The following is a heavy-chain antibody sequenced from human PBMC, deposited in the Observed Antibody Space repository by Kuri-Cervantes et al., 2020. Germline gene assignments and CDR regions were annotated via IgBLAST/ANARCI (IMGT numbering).Heavy chain of an antibody. D-gene: IGHD2-15*01. CDR3: ARGGVVVVAATPY. V-gene: IGHV3-74*01. CDR1: GFTFSSYW. Sequence: GESLKISCAASGFTFSSYWMHWVRQAPGKGLVWVSRINSDGSSTSYADSVKGRFTISRDNAKNTLYLQMNSLRAEDTAVYYCARGGVVVVAATPYWGQRTLVTVSS. CDR2: INSDGSST. J-gene: IGHJ4*02.